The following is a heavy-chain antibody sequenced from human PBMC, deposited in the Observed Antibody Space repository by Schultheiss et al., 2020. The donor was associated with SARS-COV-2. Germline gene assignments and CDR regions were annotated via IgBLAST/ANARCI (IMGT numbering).Heavy chain of an antibody. V-gene: IGHV4-38-2*02. J-gene: IGHJ4*02. CDR2: IYHSGST. CDR1: GYSISSGYY. CDR3: ARDRLGVIDY. Sequence: GSLRLSCTVSGYSISSGYYWGWIRQPPGKGLEWIGSIYHSGSTNYNPSLKSRVTMSVDTSKNQFSLNLSSVTAADTAVYYCARDRLGVIDYWGQGTLVTVSS.